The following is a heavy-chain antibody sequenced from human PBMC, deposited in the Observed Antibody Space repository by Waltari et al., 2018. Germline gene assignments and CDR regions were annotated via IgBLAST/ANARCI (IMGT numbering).Heavy chain of an antibody. V-gene: IGHV1-2*02. D-gene: IGHD3-22*01. CDR1: GYTFTGYY. CDR2: INPNSGGK. Sequence: QVQLVQSGAEVKKPGASVKVSCKASGYTFTGYYMHWVRQAPGQGLEWMGWINPNSGGKNYAQKFQGRVTMTRDTSISTAYMELSRLRSEDTAVYYCARDNRSGYQLDYWGQGTLVTVSS. CDR3: ARDNRSGYQLDY. J-gene: IGHJ4*02.